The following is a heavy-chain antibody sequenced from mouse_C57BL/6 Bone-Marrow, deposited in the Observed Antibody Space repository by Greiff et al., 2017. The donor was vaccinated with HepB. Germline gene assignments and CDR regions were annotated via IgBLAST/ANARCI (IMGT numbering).Heavy chain of an antibody. CDR1: GYTFTSYW. V-gene: IGHV1-55*01. CDR2: IYPGSGST. Sequence: QVQLQQPGAELVKPGASVKMSCKASGYTFTSYWITWVKQRPGQGLEWIGDIYPGSGSTNYNEKFKSKATLTVDTSSSTAYMQLSSLTSEDAAVYYCARKDWGWLLPFAYWGQGTLVTVSA. J-gene: IGHJ3*01. CDR3: ARKDWGWLLPFAY. D-gene: IGHD2-3*01.